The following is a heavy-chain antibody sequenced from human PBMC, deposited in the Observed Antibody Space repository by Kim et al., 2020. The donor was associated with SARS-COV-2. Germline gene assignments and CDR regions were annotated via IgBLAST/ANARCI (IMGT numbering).Heavy chain of an antibody. D-gene: IGHD6-6*01. Sequence: YSPSFQGQVTISADKSISTAYLQWSSLKASDTAMYYCARLDSSSDCIDPWGQGTLVTVSS. CDR3: ARLDSSSDCIDP. V-gene: IGHV5-51*01. J-gene: IGHJ5*02.